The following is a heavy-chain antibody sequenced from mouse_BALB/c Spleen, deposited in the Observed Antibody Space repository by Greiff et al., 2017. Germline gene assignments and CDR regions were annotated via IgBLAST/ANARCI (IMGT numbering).Heavy chain of an antibody. J-gene: IGHJ4*01. V-gene: IGHV2-2*02. CDR2: IWSGGST. Sequence: VQLVESGPGLVQPSQSLSITCTVSGFSLTSYGVHWVRQSPGKGLEWLGVIWSGGSTVYNAAFISRLSISKDNSKSQVFFKMNSLQANDTAIYYCARLLLRYYAMDYWGQGTSVTVSS. D-gene: IGHD1-1*01. CDR3: ARLLLRYYAMDY. CDR1: GFSLTSYG.